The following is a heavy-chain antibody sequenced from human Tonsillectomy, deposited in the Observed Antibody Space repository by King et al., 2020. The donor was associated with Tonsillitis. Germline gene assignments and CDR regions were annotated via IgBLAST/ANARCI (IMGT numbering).Heavy chain of an antibody. Sequence: VQLQQSGPGLVKPSQTLSLTCAISGDSVSSNSATWNWIRQSPSRGLEWLGRTYYRSKWYDDYAVSVKSRITINADTSKNQFSLQLNSVTPEDTAVYYCARDEYYYDSTGYYLDGRFDCWGQGTLVTVSS. CDR2: TYYRSKWYD. V-gene: IGHV6-1*01. CDR1: GDSVSSNSAT. J-gene: IGHJ4*02. D-gene: IGHD3-22*01. CDR3: ARDEYYYDSTGYYLDGRFDC.